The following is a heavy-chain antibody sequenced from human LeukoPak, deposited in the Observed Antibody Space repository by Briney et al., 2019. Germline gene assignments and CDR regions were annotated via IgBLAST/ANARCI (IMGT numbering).Heavy chain of an antibody. V-gene: IGHV4-59*01. CDR3: ARSGDSSGYYLFDY. Sequence: SETLSLTCTVSGGSISSYYWSWIAQPPGKGLEGIGYIYYSGSTNYNPSLKSRVTISVDTSKNQFSLKLSSVTAADTAVYYCARSGDSSGYYLFDYWGQGTLVTVSS. D-gene: IGHD3-22*01. J-gene: IGHJ4*02. CDR1: GGSISSYY. CDR2: IYYSGST.